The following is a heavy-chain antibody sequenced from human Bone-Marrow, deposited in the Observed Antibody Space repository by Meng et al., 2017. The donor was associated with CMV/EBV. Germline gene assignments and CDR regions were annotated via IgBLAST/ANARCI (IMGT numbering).Heavy chain of an antibody. V-gene: IGHV1-2*02. CDR3: ARAPASDRFDF. J-gene: IGHJ4*02. CDR2: INPNTGVT. Sequence: SCKASGYTFTGYYIHWVRQAPGQSLEWMGCINPNTGVTDYAQKFQGRVTTTRDTSITTAYMELNRLRSDDTAMYYCARAPASDRFDFWGQGTLVTVSS. CDR1: GYTFTGYY. D-gene: IGHD2-2*01.